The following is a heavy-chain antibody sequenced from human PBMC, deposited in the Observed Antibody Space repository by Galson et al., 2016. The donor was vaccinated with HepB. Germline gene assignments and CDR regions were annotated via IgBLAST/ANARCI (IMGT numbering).Heavy chain of an antibody. Sequence: SETLSLTCTVSGVSISSYYWSWIRQPPGKGLEWIGYIYYSGGSTNYNPSLKSRVTISVDTLKNQFSLKLSSVTAADTAVYFCARVRIAVAENSYFFDSWGQGTLVTVSS. CDR3: ARVRIAVAENSYFFDS. CDR2: IYYSGGST. CDR1: GVSISSYY. D-gene: IGHD6-19*01. V-gene: IGHV4-59*01. J-gene: IGHJ4*02.